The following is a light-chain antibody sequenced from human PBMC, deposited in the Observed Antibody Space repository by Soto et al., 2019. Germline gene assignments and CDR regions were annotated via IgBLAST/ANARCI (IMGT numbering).Light chain of an antibody. V-gene: IGLV2-14*01. J-gene: IGLJ2*01. Sequence: QSVLTQPASVSGSPGQSITISCTGTSSDVGGYNYVSWYQQHPGKAPKLMIYDVSNRPSGVFNRFSGSKSVHTASLTISGLQAEDEADYYCSSYTSSSSVVFGGGTKLTVL. CDR1: SSDVGGYNY. CDR2: DVS. CDR3: SSYTSSSSVV.